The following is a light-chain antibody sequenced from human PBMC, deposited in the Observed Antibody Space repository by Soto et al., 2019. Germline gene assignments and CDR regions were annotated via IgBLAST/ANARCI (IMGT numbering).Light chain of an antibody. V-gene: IGKV3-15*01. CDR1: QSVSTN. Sequence: EIVMTHSPATLSVSPGVRATLSCSASQSVSTNLAWYQQKPGQAPRLLIYGANTRATGIPARFSGSGSGTEFTLTISSLQSEDFAVYYCQQYNNWPRTFGQGTKVDIK. CDR3: QQYNNWPRT. J-gene: IGKJ1*01. CDR2: GAN.